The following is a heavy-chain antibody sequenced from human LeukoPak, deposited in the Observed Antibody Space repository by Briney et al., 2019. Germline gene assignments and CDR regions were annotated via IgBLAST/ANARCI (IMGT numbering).Heavy chain of an antibody. J-gene: IGHJ4*02. CDR2: ITPSGGT. Sequence: ASVKVSCKASGDTFTSYAIHCVRQAPEHGLEWMGWITPSGGTNYPQKFQDSVDITWDTSITTAYMDLSRLTSDDTAVYYCARDRYGDGFAHLDYWGQGALVTVSS. V-gene: IGHV1-2*02. D-gene: IGHD5-24*01. CDR1: GDTFTSYA. CDR3: ARDRYGDGFAHLDY.